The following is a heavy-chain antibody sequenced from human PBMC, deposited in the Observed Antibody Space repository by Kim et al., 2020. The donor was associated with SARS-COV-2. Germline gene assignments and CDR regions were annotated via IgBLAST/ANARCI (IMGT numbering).Heavy chain of an antibody. J-gene: IGHJ6*02. CDR2: INPNSGGT. CDR1: GYTFTGYY. CDR3: ARDQIVEIFLRRGMDV. Sequence: ASVKVSCKASGYTFTGYYMHWVRQAPGQGLEWMGRINPNSGGTNYAQKFQGRVTMTRDTSISTAYMELSRLRSDDTAVYYCARDQIVEIFLRRGMDVWGQGTTVTVSS. V-gene: IGHV1-2*06. D-gene: IGHD3-22*01.